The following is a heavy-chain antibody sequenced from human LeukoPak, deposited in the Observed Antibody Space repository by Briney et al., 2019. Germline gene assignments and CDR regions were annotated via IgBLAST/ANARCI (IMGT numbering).Heavy chain of an antibody. Sequence: PSETLSLTCAVYGGSFSGYYWSWIRQPPGKGLEWIGEINHSGSTNYNPSLKSRVTISVDTSKKQFSLKLSSVTAADTAIYYCARETAAAGSFIAINDYWGQGTLVTVPS. J-gene: IGHJ4*02. D-gene: IGHD6-13*01. CDR3: ARETAAAGSFIAINDY. V-gene: IGHV4-34*01. CDR1: GGSFSGYY. CDR2: INHSGST.